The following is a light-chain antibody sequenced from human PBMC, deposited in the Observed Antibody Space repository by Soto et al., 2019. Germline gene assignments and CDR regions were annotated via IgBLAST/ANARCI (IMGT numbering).Light chain of an antibody. V-gene: IGLV1-44*01. CDR2: SNN. CDR3: ATWDDSLNGSL. J-gene: IGLJ2*01. CDR1: SSNIGSNT. Sequence: QPVLTQPPSASGTPGQRVTISCSGSSSNIGSNTVNWYQQLPGTAPKLVIYSNNQRPSGVPDRFSGSKSGTSASLAISGLQSEDEAAYYCATWDDSLNGSLFGGGTKLTVL.